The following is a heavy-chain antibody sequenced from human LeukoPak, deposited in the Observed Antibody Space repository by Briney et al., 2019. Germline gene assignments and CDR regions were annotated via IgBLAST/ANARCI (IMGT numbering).Heavy chain of an antibody. CDR3: ARGYCSSTSCYFFDY. D-gene: IGHD2-2*01. CDR2: IYTSGST. J-gene: IGHJ4*02. CDR1: GGSISSYY. V-gene: IGHV4-4*07. Sequence: SETLSLTCTVSGGSISSYYWSWIRQPAGKGLEWIGRIYTSGSTNYNPSLKSRVTMSVDTSKNQFSLELSSVTAADTAVYYCARGYCSSTSCYFFDYWGQGTLVTVSS.